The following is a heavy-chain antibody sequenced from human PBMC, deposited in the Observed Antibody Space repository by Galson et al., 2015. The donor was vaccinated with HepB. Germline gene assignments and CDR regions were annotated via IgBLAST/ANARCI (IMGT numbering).Heavy chain of an antibody. CDR1: GFTFSSYA. CDR2: ISGSGGST. J-gene: IGHJ3*02. CDR3: AKSVYYYDSSGFHAFDI. D-gene: IGHD3-22*01. V-gene: IGHV3-23*01. Sequence: SLRLSCAASGFTFSSYAMSWARQAPGKGLEWVSAISGSGGSTYYADSAKGRFTISRDNSKNTLYLQMNSLRAEDTAVYYCAKSVYYYDSSGFHAFDIWGQGTMVTVSS.